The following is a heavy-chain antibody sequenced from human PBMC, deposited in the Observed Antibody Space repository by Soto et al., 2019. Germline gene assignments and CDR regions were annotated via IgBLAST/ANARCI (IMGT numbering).Heavy chain of an antibody. CDR3: ARTTAVPNSLRSGYFFDY. D-gene: IGHD4-17*01. CDR2: VYYSGTT. V-gene: IGHV4-61*01. Sequence: PSETLSLTCSVSGGSVSDKTYYWSWIRQPPGKRLEWIGYVYYSGTTNYNPSLKSRVTISVDLSKNQFSLRLSSVTTAVTALYYCARTTAVPNSLRSGYFFDYWGQGTLVTVSS. CDR1: GGSVSDKTYY. J-gene: IGHJ4*02.